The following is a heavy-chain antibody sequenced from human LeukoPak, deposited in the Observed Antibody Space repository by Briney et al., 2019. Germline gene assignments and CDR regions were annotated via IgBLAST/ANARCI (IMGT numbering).Heavy chain of an antibody. CDR3: ARDGWPALDY. J-gene: IGHJ4*02. V-gene: IGHV6-1*01. CDR2: TLYRYKWYS. Sequence: SQTLSLTCVIAGDSVSSNTSAWNWRKHPPLRLLEWLVRTLYRYKWYSDYAGSIKSRITTSPDTSKNHLSLRLDSVTPEDMAMYYCARDGWPALDYWGEGSLVSVS. CDR1: GDSVSSNTSA. D-gene: IGHD2-15*01.